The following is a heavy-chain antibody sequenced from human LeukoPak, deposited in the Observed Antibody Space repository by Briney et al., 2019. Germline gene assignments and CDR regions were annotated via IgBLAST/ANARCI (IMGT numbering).Heavy chain of an antibody. CDR3: ARLPKGARSYYFDY. Sequence: GGSLQTSWKGSGYRFTIYWIGGVRQMPGKGREGRGIIYPGDSDTTSRPSFLGYVTISADNSITTAYLHWSSLTASDTAMYYCARLPKGARSYYFDYWGQGTLVSVSS. D-gene: IGHD6-6*01. J-gene: IGHJ4*02. CDR2: IYPGDSDT. V-gene: IGHV5-51*01. CDR1: GYRFTIYW.